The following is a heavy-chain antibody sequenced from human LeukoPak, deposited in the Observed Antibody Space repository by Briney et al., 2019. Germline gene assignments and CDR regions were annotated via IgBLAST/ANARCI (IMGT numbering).Heavy chain of an antibody. CDR2: ISAYNGNT. D-gene: IGHD6-19*01. CDR3: ARPIGVAGDYYYYYMDV. Sequence: GASVKVSCKASGYTFTSYGISWVRQAPGQGLEWMGWISAYNGNTNYAQKLQGRVTMTTDTSTSTAYMELRSLRSDNTAVYYCARPIGVAGDYYYYYMDVWGKGTTVTVSS. CDR1: GYTFTSYG. V-gene: IGHV1-18*01. J-gene: IGHJ6*03.